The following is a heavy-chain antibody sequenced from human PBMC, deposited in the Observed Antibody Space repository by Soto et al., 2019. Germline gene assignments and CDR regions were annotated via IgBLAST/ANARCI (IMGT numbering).Heavy chain of an antibody. V-gene: IGHV3-30*18. CDR1: GFTFSSYG. J-gene: IGHJ4*02. Sequence: SLRLSCAASGFTFSSYGMHWVRQAPGKGLEWVAVISYDGSNKYYADSVKGRFTISRDNSKNTLYLQMNSLRAEDTAVYYCAKEAEMATTPLFDYWGQGTLVTVSS. D-gene: IGHD5-12*01. CDR2: ISYDGSNK. CDR3: AKEAEMATTPLFDY.